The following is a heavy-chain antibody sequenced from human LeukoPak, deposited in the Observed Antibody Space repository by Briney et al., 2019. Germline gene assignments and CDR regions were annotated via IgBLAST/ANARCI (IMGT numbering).Heavy chain of an antibody. CDR3: AREGGSLLWFGELLYYFDY. CDR1: GGTFSSYA. Sequence: SVKVSCKASGGTFSSYAISWVRQAPGQGLEWMGGIIPIFGTANYAQKFQGRVTITADESTSTAYMELRSLRSDDTAVYYCAREGGSLLWFGELLYYFDYWGQGTLVTVSS. CDR2: IIPIFGTA. D-gene: IGHD3-10*01. V-gene: IGHV1-69*13. J-gene: IGHJ4*02.